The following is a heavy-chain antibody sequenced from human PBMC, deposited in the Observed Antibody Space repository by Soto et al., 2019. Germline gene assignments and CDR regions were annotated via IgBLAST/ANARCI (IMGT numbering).Heavy chain of an antibody. CDR2: ISGGGDRT. Sequence: EVQLLESGGGLVQPGGSLRLSCVGSGFTFINYAMNWVRQTPGKGLEWVSGISGGGDRTFDADSVKGRFTISSDNSKNRVNWQTNSPKADDTAIYYCARKVWGSTSRPDWWYFDLWGRGTLITVSS. CDR1: GFTFINYA. V-gene: IGHV3-23*01. D-gene: IGHD3-16*01. J-gene: IGHJ2*01. CDR3: ARKVWGSTSRPDWWYFDL.